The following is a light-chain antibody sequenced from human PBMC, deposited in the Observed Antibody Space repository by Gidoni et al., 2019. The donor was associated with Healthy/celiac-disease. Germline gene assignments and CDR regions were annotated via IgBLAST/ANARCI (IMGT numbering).Light chain of an antibody. CDR1: SPNIGAGYD. CDR3: QSYDSSLSGSRV. Sequence: QSVLTQPSSVSGAPGQRVTTSCTGSSPNIGAGYDVHWYQQLPGTAPKLLIYGNSNRPAGVPDRFSGSKSGTSASLAITGLQAEDEADYYCQSYDSSLSGSRVFGTGTKVTVL. CDR2: GNS. V-gene: IGLV1-40*01. J-gene: IGLJ1*01.